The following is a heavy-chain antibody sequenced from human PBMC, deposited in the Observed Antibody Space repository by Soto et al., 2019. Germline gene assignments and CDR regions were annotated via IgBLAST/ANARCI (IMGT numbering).Heavy chain of an antibody. Sequence: ASVKVSCKASGYTFTGYYMHWVRQAPGQGLEWMGWINPNSGGTNYAQKFQGWVTMTRDTSISTAYMELSRLRSDDTAVYYCARGDTYYDYVWGSSYFEYWGQGTLVTVSS. CDR2: INPNSGGT. J-gene: IGHJ4*02. CDR1: GYTFTGYY. D-gene: IGHD3-16*01. CDR3: ARGDTYYDYVWGSSYFEY. V-gene: IGHV1-2*04.